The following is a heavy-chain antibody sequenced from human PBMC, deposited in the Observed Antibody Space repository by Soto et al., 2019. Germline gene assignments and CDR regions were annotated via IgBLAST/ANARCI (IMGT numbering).Heavy chain of an antibody. Sequence: GESLKISCKGLGNSFNNWIGWVRQMPGKGLEWVGIIYPGDSDTRYSPSFQGQVTISADKSISTAYLQWSSLKASDTAMYYCARRQGIVGATDPLNFDYWGQGTLVTVSS. D-gene: IGHD1-26*01. V-gene: IGHV5-51*01. CDR3: ARRQGIVGATDPLNFDY. CDR2: IYPGDSDT. CDR1: GNSFNNW. J-gene: IGHJ4*02.